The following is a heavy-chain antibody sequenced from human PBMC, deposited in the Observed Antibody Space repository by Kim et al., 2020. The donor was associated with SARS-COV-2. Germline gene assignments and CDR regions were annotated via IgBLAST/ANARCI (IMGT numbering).Heavy chain of an antibody. CDR1: GGSFSGYY. J-gene: IGHJ4*02. Sequence: SETLSLTCAVYGGSFSGYYWSWIRQPPGKGLEWIGEINHSGSTNYNPSLKSRVTISVDTSKNQFSLKLSSVTAADTAVYYCARVIGSEVVAKGTLDYWGQGTLVTVSS. V-gene: IGHV4-34*01. CDR2: INHSGST. D-gene: IGHD2-15*01. CDR3: ARVIGSEVVAKGTLDY.